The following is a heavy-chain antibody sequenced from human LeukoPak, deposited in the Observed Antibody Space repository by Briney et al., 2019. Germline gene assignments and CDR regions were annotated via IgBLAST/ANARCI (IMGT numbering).Heavy chain of an antibody. Sequence: SETLSLTCTVSGGSISSSSYYWGWIRQPPGKGLEWIGSIYYSGSTYYNPSLKSRVTMSVDTSKNQFSLKLSSVTAADTAVYYCARDLTLYGMDVWGQGTTVTVSS. CDR3: ARDLTLYGMDV. CDR1: GGSISSSSYY. CDR2: IYYSGST. J-gene: IGHJ6*02. V-gene: IGHV4-39*07.